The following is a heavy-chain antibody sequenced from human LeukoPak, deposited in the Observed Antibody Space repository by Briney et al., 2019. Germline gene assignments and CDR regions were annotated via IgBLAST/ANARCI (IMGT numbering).Heavy chain of an antibody. D-gene: IGHD3-10*01. V-gene: IGHV3-23*01. CDR3: ARDVAGVRGVRGGFDY. Sequence: GGSLRLSCAASGFTFSSFAMSWVRRAPRKGLEWVSGIGGSGVSTYYADSVKGRFTVSRDNSKNTLYLQMNSLRAEDTAIYYCARDVAGVRGVRGGFDYWGQGALVTVSS. CDR1: GFTFSSFA. CDR2: IGGSGVST. J-gene: IGHJ4*02.